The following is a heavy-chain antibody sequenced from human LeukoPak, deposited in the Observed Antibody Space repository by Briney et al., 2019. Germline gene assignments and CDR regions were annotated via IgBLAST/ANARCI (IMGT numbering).Heavy chain of an antibody. V-gene: IGHV3-7*01. CDR3: ARDPPSKWLRAFDI. CDR1: GFTFCTAS. Sequence: GGSPRLSCAAPGFTFCTASLHWVRHAPGKGLEWVANIKQDGSEQYYVDSVKGRFTISRDNAKHSLYLQMNSLRAEDTAVYYCARDPPSKWLRAFDIWGQGTMVTVSS. J-gene: IGHJ3*02. D-gene: IGHD5-12*01. CDR2: IKQDGSEQ.